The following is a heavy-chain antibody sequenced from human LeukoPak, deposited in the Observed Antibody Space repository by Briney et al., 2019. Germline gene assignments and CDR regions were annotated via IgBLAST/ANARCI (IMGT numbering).Heavy chain of an antibody. CDR3: ARPFCLRQRCYFDF. V-gene: IGHV4-38-2*02. CDR2: IYHSGST. CDR1: GASISSYY. J-gene: IGHJ4*02. D-gene: IGHD3-16*01. Sequence: SETLSLTCTVSGASISSYYWGWIRQPPGKGLEWIGSIYHSGSTYYNSSLKSRVTISIDTSKNQFSLKLTSVTAADTAVYYCARPFCLRQRCYFDFWGQGTLVTVSS.